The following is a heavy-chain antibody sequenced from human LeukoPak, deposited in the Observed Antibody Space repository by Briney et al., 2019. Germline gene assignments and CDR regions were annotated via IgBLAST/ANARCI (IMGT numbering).Heavy chain of an antibody. Sequence: SETLSLTCTVSGDSINSYYWNWIRQPPGKGLEWIGYGHYTGSTYKNPSLNSRVAFSVDTSKNQFSLKLSSVTAADTAVYYCARWGEHSALRVHAFDIWGQRTMVTVSS. CDR1: GDSINSYY. J-gene: IGHJ3*02. D-gene: IGHD3-10*01. CDR3: ARWGEHSALRVHAFDI. CDR2: GHYTGST. V-gene: IGHV4-59*01.